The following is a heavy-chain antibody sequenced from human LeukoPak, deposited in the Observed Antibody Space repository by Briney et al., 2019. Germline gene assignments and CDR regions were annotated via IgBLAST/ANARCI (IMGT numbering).Heavy chain of an antibody. CDR3: ARDHGAIALTNYLDY. V-gene: IGHV3-20*04. D-gene: IGHD1-1*01. Sequence: GGSPRLSCAASGFTFDDYGMSWVRQAPGKGLEWVSNINRNGGNTAYADSVKGRFTISRDNAKNSLYLQMNSLRAEDTALYYCARDHGAIALTNYLDYWGQGTLVTVSS. CDR2: INRNGGNT. CDR1: GFTFDDYG. J-gene: IGHJ4*02.